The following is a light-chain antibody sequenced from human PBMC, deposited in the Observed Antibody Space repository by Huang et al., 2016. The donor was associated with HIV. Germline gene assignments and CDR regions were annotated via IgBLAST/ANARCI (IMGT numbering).Light chain of an antibody. CDR1: QDISKY. Sequence: DIQMTQSPSSLSASVGDRVTITCQASQDISKYLNWYQQKLGKAPKLLIYEASNLDTGVPSRFSGSGSGTDFTLTISSLQPEDIATYYCQHHDSLPFTFGGGSKVEIK. CDR2: EAS. V-gene: IGKV1-33*01. CDR3: QHHDSLPFT. J-gene: IGKJ4*01.